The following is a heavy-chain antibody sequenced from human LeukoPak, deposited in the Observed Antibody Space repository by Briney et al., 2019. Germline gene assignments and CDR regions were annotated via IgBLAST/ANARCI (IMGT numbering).Heavy chain of an antibody. Sequence: ASVKVSCKASGYTFTSYAMNWVRQAPGQGLEWMGWINTNTGNPTYAQGFTGRFVFSLDTSVSTAYLQISSLKAEDTAVYYCARVYSGYDKYYFDYWGQGTLVTVSS. CDR2: INTNTGNP. J-gene: IGHJ4*02. CDR3: ARVYSGYDKYYFDY. D-gene: IGHD5-12*01. V-gene: IGHV7-4-1*02. CDR1: GYTFTSYA.